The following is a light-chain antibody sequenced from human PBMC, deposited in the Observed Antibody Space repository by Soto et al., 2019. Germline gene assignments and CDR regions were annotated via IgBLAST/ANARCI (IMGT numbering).Light chain of an antibody. J-gene: IGLJ2*01. Sequence: QSALTQPPSASGSPGQSVTISCTGTSSDVGGYNYVSWYQQHPGKAPKLMIYDVTKRPSGVPDRFSGSKSGNTASLTVSGLQAEDEADYYCSSVGDNNNFMVFGGGTKLTVL. CDR3: SSVGDNNNFMV. CDR1: SSDVGGYNY. V-gene: IGLV2-8*01. CDR2: DVT.